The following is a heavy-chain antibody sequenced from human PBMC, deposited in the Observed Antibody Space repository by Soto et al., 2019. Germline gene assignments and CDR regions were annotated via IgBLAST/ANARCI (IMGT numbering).Heavy chain of an antibody. CDR3: ASDMSTT. D-gene: IGHD2-2*01. V-gene: IGHV1-8*01. J-gene: IGHJ5*02. CDR2: MNPHSGHT. Sequence: QVQLVQSGAEAKKPGASVKVSCKASGYTFTSHDINWMRQATGQGLEWMGWMNPHSGHTNYAQKFQGRVTMTRDTSISTAYMELTSLRSEDTAVYYCASDMSTTWGQGTLVTVSS. CDR1: GYTFTSHD.